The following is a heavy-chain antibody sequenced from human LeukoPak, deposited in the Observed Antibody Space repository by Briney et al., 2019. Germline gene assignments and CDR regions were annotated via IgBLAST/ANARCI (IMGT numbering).Heavy chain of an antibody. V-gene: IGHV3-21*01. CDR3: ARVVGSNGWYGEPYYMDV. Sequence: GGSLRLSCAASGFTFSSYSMNWVRQAPGKGLEWVSSISSSSSYIYYADSVKGRFTISRDNAKNSLYLQMNSLRAEDTAVYYCARVVGSNGWYGEPYYMDVWGKWTTVTVSS. CDR1: GFTFSSYS. CDR2: ISSSSSYI. J-gene: IGHJ6*03. D-gene: IGHD6-19*01.